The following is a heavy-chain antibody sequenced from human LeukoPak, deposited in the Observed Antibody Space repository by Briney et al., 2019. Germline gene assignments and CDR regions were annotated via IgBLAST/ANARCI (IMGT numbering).Heavy chain of an antibody. D-gene: IGHD4-23*01. CDR1: GFTFRSCA. CDR2: ISGTSDHI. V-gene: IGHV3-23*01. CDR3: ARDAGRWQGLQH. Sequence: GGSLRLSCAASGFTFRSCAMSWVRQAPGKGPEWVSVISGTSDHIHYTDSVKGRFTISRDNSKNTVSLQMNSLRAEDTAVYYCARDAGRWQGLQHWGQGTLVTVSS. J-gene: IGHJ1*01.